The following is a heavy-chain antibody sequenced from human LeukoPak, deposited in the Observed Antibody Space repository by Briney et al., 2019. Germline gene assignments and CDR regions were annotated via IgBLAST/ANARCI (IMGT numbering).Heavy chain of an antibody. CDR3: ARDGGIIRFGGQDV. CDR2: MNRDGSEK. D-gene: IGHD3-16*01. CDR1: GFPFSMFA. Sequence: GGSLRLSCAASGFPFSMFAMSWVRQAPGKGLEWVANMNRDGSEKNYVDSMKGRITISRDNAKNSLYLQMNSLRVEDTAVYYCARDGGIIRFGGQDVWGQGTTVTVS. J-gene: IGHJ6*02. V-gene: IGHV3-7*01.